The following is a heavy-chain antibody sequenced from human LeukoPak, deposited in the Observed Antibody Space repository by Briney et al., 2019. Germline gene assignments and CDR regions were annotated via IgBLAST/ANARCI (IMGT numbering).Heavy chain of an antibody. CDR2: INPSGGST. D-gene: IGHD6-19*01. V-gene: IGHV1-46*02. Sequence: ASVKVSCKASGYTFNNHYMYWVRQAPGQGLEWLGVINPSGGSTSYAQKFQGRVTMTRDTSTRTVYMEVNSLRSEDTAVYYCARQGTYSSAIGMGYWGQGTLVTVSS. CDR3: ARQGTYSSAIGMGY. J-gene: IGHJ4*02. CDR1: GYTFNNHY.